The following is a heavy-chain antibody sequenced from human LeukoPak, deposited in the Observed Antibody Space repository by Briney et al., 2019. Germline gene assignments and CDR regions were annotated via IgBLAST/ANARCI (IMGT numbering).Heavy chain of an antibody. CDR2: INPNSGGT. CDR3: ARGAMVKRGYYYYYMDV. V-gene: IGHV1-2*02. D-gene: IGHD5-18*01. J-gene: IGHJ6*03. CDR1: GYTFTGYY. Sequence: ASVKVSCKASGYTFTGYYMHWVRQAPGQGLEWMGWINPNSGGTNYAQKFQGRVTMTRDTSISTAYMELSRLRSDDTAVYYCARGAMVKRGYYYYYMDVWGKGTTVTVSS.